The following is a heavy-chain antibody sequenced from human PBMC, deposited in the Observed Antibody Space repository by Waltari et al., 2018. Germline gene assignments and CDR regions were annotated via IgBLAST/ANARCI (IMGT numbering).Heavy chain of an antibody. V-gene: IGHV3-23*01. J-gene: IGHJ4*02. CDR3: AKNVGAGYGSRAYALDY. Sequence: EEQLLESGGGLVQPGGSLRLSCEASGFAINEYAMTWVRQAPGKGLEWVATISANEKTYYADSGTGRFTISSDNSKNTVYLQLSGLRADDTALYYCAKNVGAGYGSRAYALDYWGLGTPVTVSS. D-gene: IGHD3-16*01. CDR2: ISANEKT. CDR1: GFAINEYA.